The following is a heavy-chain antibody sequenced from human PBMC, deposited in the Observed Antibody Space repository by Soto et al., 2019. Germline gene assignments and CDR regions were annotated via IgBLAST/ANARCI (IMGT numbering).Heavy chain of an antibody. D-gene: IGHD3-10*01. J-gene: IGHJ5*02. V-gene: IGHV4-34*01. CDR3: ARVGPWVPYYYTFENWFDP. CDR2: ISYRGST. CDR1: GGSFNGYS. Sequence: SETLSLTCNVSGGSFNGYSWSWFRQTSGKGLEWIGDISYRGSTSYSPSLKSRLMISLDTSNNQFSLKVASVTAADTAVYYCARVGPWVPYYYTFENWFDPWGQGTLVTVPS.